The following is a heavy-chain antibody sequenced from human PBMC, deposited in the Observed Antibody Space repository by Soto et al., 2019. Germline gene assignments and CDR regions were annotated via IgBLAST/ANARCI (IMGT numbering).Heavy chain of an antibody. Sequence: GASVKVSCKASGYTFTSYDINWVRQATGQGLEWMGWMNPNSGNTGYAQKFQGRVTMTRNTSISTAYMELSSLRSEDTAVYYCARDGSGGYAPLGTGYMDVWGKGTTVTVSS. CDR3: ARDGSGGYAPLGTGYMDV. D-gene: IGHD5-12*01. V-gene: IGHV1-8*01. CDR2: MNPNSGNT. J-gene: IGHJ6*03. CDR1: GYTFTSYD.